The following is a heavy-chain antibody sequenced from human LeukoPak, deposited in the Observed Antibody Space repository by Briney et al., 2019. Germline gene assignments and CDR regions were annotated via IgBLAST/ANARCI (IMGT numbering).Heavy chain of an antibody. Sequence: TVKVSCKASGGTFSSYAISWVRQAPGQGLEWMGRIIPIFGTANYAQKFQGRVTITTDESTSTAYMELSSLRSEDTAVYYCASSVLGDWFDPWGQGTLVTVSS. CDR1: GGTFSSYA. D-gene: IGHD2-8*01. CDR2: IIPIFGTA. J-gene: IGHJ5*02. V-gene: IGHV1-69*05. CDR3: ASSVLGDWFDP.